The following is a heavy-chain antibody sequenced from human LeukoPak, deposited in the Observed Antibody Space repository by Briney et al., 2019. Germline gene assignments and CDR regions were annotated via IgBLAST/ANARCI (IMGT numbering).Heavy chain of an antibody. V-gene: IGHV4-59*01. CDR3: AKGRLDGMGLLDY. D-gene: IGHD5-24*01. CDR2: IYYSGST. Sequence: SETLSLTCTVSGGSISSYYWSWIRQPPGKGLEWIGYIYYSGSTNYNPSLKSRVTISVDTSKNQFSLKLSSVTAADTAVYYCAKGRLDGMGLLDYWGQGTLVTVSS. J-gene: IGHJ4*02. CDR1: GGSISSYY.